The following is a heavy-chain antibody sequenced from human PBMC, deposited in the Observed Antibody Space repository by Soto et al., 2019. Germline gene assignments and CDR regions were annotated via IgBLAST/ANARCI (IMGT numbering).Heavy chain of an antibody. CDR2: IKQDGREK. D-gene: IGHD3-16*01. Sequence: LRLSCAAPGFTFSSHWMSWVRQALGEGLECFANIKQDGREKSYVDSVRGRFTMSRDNANNSLHPQMQTSRAEATAVYYCARAPGGWFDPWDQGTMVTVSS. CDR1: GFTFSSHW. V-gene: IGHV3-7*03. CDR3: ARAPGGWFDP. J-gene: IGHJ5*02.